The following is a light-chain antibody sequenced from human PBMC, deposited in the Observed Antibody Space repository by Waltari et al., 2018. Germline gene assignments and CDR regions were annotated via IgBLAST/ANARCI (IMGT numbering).Light chain of an antibody. CDR2: WAS. CDR3: QQYYSIPRT. J-gene: IGKJ2*02. Sequence: DIVMTQSPDSLAVSLGERATINCKSSQSVLYNSDNKNYLAWYQQKPGQPPKLLIYWASIRDPGGPDRFRGSGSGTDFTLTISSLQAEDVAVYYCQQYYSIPRTYGQGTKLEIK. V-gene: IGKV4-1*01. CDR1: QSVLYNSDNKNY.